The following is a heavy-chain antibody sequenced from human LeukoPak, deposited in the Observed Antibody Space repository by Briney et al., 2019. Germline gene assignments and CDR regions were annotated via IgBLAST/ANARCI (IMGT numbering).Heavy chain of an antibody. Sequence: GASVKVSYKASGYTFTSYGISWVRQAPGQGLEWMGWISAYNGNTNYAQKLQGRVTMTTDTSTSTAYMELRSLRSDDTAVYYCARDRSYYGSGSLHYWGQGTLVTVSS. CDR2: ISAYNGNT. J-gene: IGHJ4*02. CDR1: GYTFTSYG. CDR3: ARDRSYYGSGSLHY. D-gene: IGHD3-10*01. V-gene: IGHV1-18*04.